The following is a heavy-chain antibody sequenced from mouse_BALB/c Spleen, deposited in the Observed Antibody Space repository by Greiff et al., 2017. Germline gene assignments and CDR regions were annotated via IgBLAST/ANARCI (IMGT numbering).Heavy chain of an antibody. Sequence: QVQLQQSGPGLVQPSQSLSITCTASGFSLTSYGVHWVRQSPGKGLEWLGVIWSGGSTDYNAAFISRLSISKDNSKSQVIFKMNSLQANDTAIYYCAIPTGTDYAMGYWGQGTSVTVSS. CDR3: AIPTGTDYAMGY. V-gene: IGHV2-2*02. CDR2: IWSGGST. J-gene: IGHJ4*01. D-gene: IGHD4-1*02. CDR1: GFSLTSYG.